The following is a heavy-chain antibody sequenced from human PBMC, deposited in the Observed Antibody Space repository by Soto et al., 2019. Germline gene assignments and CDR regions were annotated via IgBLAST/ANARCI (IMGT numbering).Heavy chain of an antibody. CDR3: VSGTETSASCPDY. D-gene: IGHD2-2*01. CDR1: GFTFSSYS. CDR2: ISSSSTTI. V-gene: IGHV3-48*02. J-gene: IGHJ4*01. Sequence: EVQLVESEGGLVQPGGSLRLSCVVTGFTFSSYSMNWVRQAPGKGLEWVSHISSSSTTIYYADSVKGRFTISRDNAKNSLYLEMNSLRDEDTAVYYCVSGTETSASCPDYCVHGTLVTVSS.